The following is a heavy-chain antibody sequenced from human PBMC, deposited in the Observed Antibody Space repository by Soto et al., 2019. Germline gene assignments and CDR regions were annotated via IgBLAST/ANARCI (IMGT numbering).Heavy chain of an antibody. Sequence: EVQLLESGGGLVQPGGSLRLSCAASGFTFSSYAMSWVRQAPGKGLEWVSAISGSGGSTYYADSVKGRFTISRDNSKNTLYLQMNSLRAEDTAVYYCAKGVLRSFDWHRGDFDYWGQGTLVTVSS. CDR1: GFTFSSYA. J-gene: IGHJ4*02. V-gene: IGHV3-23*01. CDR3: AKGVLRSFDWHRGDFDY. D-gene: IGHD3-9*01. CDR2: ISGSGGST.